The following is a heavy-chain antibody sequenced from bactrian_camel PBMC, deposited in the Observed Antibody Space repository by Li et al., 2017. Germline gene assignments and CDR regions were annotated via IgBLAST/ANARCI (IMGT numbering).Heavy chain of an antibody. CDR3: TAGREPIAGYCYMVKDFGY. Sequence: VQLVESGGGSVQAGGSLRLSCAASGYTSKNFYMAWFRQGPGKEREGVAALDSDGEITYGDSVKGRFAISLDNGANTLYLQMNDLKPEDSAMYYCTAGREPIAGYCYMVKDFGYFGQGTQVTVS. CDR2: LDSDGEI. D-gene: IGHD1*01. J-gene: IGHJ6*01. CDR1: GYTSKNFY. V-gene: IGHV3S57*01.